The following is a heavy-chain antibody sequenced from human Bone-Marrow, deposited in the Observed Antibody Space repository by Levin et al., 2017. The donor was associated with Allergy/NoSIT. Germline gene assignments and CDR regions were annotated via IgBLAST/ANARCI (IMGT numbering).Heavy chain of an antibody. CDR1: GGSIRSYH. D-gene: IGHD2-15*01. CDR3: ARDRVVASSGTYYYYGMAV. V-gene: IGHV4-59*01. CDR2: IYYSGST. J-gene: IGHJ6*02. Sequence: SETLSLTCIVSGGSIRSYHWSWIRQPPGKGLEWIGYIYYSGSTDYNPSLTSRVTISIDTSKSQFSLTLNSVTAADTAVYYCARDRVVASSGTYYYYGMAVWGQGTTVTVSS.